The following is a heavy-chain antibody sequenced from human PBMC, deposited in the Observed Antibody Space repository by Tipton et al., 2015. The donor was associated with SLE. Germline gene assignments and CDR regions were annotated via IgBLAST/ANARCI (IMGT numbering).Heavy chain of an antibody. J-gene: IGHJ4*02. CDR3: ARHSLDY. CDR2: IYFTGST. CDR1: GGSIRSSGYY. Sequence: TLSLTCTISGGSIRSSGYYWSWIRQHPGKGLEWIGYIYFTGSTHYNPSLRSRILITLDTSKNQVSLKVTSVTAADTAVYYCARHSLDYWGQGTLITVSS. V-gene: IGHV4-31*03.